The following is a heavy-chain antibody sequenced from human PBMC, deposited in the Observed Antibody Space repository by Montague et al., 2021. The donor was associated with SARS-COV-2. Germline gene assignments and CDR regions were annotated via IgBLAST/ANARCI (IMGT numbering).Heavy chain of an antibody. J-gene: IGHJ4*02. CDR3: ARDHYHSSWFKY. D-gene: IGHD6-13*01. Sequence: SETLSLTCTVSDDSSSSSIYYWGWIRQPPGKGLEWIGTIAYSGSTYHXPFLDSRVAISVDTSKKRFSLRLTSVTAADTAVYFCARDHYHSSWFKYWGPGTLVTVSS. CDR1: DDSSSSSIYY. V-gene: IGHV4-39*07. CDR2: IAYSGST.